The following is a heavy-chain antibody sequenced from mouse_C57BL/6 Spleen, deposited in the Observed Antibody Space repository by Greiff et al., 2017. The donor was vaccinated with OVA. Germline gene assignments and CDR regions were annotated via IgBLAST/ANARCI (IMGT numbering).Heavy chain of an antibody. CDR3: TKVDDPEDYFDY. V-gene: IGHV1-5*01. D-gene: IGHD1-1*01. CDR1: GYTFTSYW. Sequence: EVQLVESGTVLARPGASVKMSCKTSGYTFTSYWMHWVKQRPGQGLEWIGAIYPGNSDTSYNQKFKGKATLTAVTSASTSYMELSSLANEDSAVYYSTKVDDPEDYFDYWGQGTTLTVSS. J-gene: IGHJ2*01. CDR2: IYPGNSDT.